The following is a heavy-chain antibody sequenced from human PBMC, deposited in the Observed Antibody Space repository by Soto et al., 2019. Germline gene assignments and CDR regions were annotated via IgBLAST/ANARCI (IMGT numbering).Heavy chain of an antibody. CDR3: AREDLRGYWFFDL. CDR2: IKNDGTAT. CDR1: GFTLGNHW. Sequence: EVQLVESGGGLVQPGESLRLSCAASGFTLGNHWMYWVRQAPGKGLVCLSGIKNDGTATTYADSVNGRFTISRDNAKNTLYQQMSILRAKDTAIDYCAREDLRGYWFFDLWGRGTLVTVSS. J-gene: IGHJ2*01. V-gene: IGHV3-74*01. D-gene: IGHD4-17*01.